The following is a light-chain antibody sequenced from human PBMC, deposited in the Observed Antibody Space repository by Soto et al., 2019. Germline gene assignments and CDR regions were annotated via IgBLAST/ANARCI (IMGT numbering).Light chain of an antibody. CDR2: AAS. Sequence: EIVLTQSPGTLSLSPGERATLSCRASQSINNRYLAWYQQKPGQAPRLLLYAASSKATGIPDRFNGSGSGTDCTLTISRLEPEDFAVYYCQQFGSSPGFTFGPGTKVDIK. CDR1: QSINNRY. J-gene: IGKJ3*01. V-gene: IGKV3-20*01. CDR3: QQFGSSPGFT.